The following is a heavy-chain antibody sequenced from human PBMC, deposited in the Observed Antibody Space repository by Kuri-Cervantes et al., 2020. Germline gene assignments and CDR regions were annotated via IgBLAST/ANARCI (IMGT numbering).Heavy chain of an antibody. CDR1: GFTLSSYS. V-gene: IGHV3-21*01. Sequence: GESLKISCAASGFTLSSYSMNWVRQAPGKGLEWVSSISSSSSYIYYADSVKGRFTISRDNAKNSLYLQMNSLRAEDTAVYYCARVGSPVAHLRWIDYWGQGTLVTVSS. D-gene: IGHD6-19*01. J-gene: IGHJ4*02. CDR3: ARVGSPVAHLRWIDY. CDR2: ISSSSSYI.